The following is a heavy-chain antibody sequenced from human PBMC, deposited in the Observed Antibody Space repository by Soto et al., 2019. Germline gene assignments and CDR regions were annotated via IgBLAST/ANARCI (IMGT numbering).Heavy chain of an antibody. D-gene: IGHD6-6*01. CDR3: AKGGSSSSFRMYYFDY. J-gene: IGHJ4*02. CDR2: ISASGGST. CDR1: GFTFSSYA. V-gene: IGHV3-23*01. Sequence: EVQLLESGGGLVQPGGYLRLSCAASGFTFSSYAMSWVRQAPGKGLDWVSTISASGGSTYYADSVKGRFTISRDNSKNTLYLQMNSLRAEDTAVYYCAKGGSSSSFRMYYFDYWGQGTLVTVSS.